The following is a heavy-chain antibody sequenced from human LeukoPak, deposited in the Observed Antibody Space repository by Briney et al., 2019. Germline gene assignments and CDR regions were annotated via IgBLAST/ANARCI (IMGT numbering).Heavy chain of an antibody. Sequence: SVKVSCTTSGDTFTTYAIIWVRQAPGQGLEWMGGIIPMFGTPNYAQRLQGRVTITADKSTKTAYMELSSLRSEDTAVYYCARAGIPGYCTNVTCSNWLDPWGQGTLVTVSS. J-gene: IGHJ5*02. V-gene: IGHV1-69*06. CDR2: IIPMFGTP. CDR3: ARAGIPGYCTNVTCSNWLDP. D-gene: IGHD2-8*01. CDR1: GDTFTTYA.